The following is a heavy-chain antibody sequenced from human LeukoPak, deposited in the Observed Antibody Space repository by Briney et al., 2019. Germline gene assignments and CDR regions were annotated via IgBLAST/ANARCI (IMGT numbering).Heavy chain of an antibody. CDR2: ISWDGGST. Sequence: GGSLRLSCAASGFTFDDYAMHWVRQAPGKGLEWVSLISWDGGSTYYADSVKGRFTISRDNSKNTLYLQMNSLRAEDTAVYYCTRDFLHGGVWGQGTLVTVSS. J-gene: IGHJ4*02. CDR3: TRDFLHGGV. V-gene: IGHV3-43D*03. D-gene: IGHD2/OR15-2a*01. CDR1: GFTFDDYA.